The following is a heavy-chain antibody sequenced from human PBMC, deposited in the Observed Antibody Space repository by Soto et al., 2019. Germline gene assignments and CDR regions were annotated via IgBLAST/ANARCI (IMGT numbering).Heavy chain of an antibody. CDR2: ISYDGSNK. V-gene: IGHV3-30*03. CDR1: GFTFSSYG. J-gene: IGHJ4*02. CDR3: AWGVGATYDY. Sequence: PGGSLRLSCAASGFTFSSYGMHWVRQAPGKGLERVAVISYDGSNKYYADSVKGRFTISRDNSKNTLYLQMNSLRAEDTAVYYCAWGVGATYDYWGQGTLVTVSS. D-gene: IGHD1-26*01.